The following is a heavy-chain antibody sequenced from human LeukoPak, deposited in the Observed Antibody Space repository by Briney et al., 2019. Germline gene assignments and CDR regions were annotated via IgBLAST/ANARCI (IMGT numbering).Heavy chain of an antibody. V-gene: IGHV5-51*01. Sequence: GESLKISFQGSGYRFNSYWIGWVRPMPGKGLEWMGIIYPGDSDNRYSPSFQGQVTISADKSICTAYLQWSSLKASDTAMYYCARHASLVAAAETDYWGQGTLVTVSS. CDR2: IYPGDSDN. CDR1: GYRFNSYW. CDR3: ARHASLVAAAETDY. J-gene: IGHJ4*02. D-gene: IGHD6-13*01.